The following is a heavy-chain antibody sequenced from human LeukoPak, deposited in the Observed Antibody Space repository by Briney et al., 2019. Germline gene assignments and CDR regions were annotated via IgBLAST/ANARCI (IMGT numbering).Heavy chain of an antibody. V-gene: IGHV4-59*01. D-gene: IGHD6-13*01. J-gene: IGHJ4*02. CDR2: IYYSGST. CDR3: ARGGSSWYNGVDY. Sequence: SETLSLTCTVSGGSISSYYWSWIRQPPGKGLEWIGYIYYSGSTNYNPSLKSRVTISVDTSKNQFSLKLSSVTAADTAVYYCARGGSSWYNGVDYWGQGTLVTVSS. CDR1: GGSISSYY.